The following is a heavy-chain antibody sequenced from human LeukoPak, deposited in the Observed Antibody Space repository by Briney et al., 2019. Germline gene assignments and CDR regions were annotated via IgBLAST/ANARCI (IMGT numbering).Heavy chain of an antibody. CDR3: AKRPVAAAGL. CDR2: IRGSGGST. J-gene: IGHJ4*02. V-gene: IGHV3-23*01. D-gene: IGHD6-13*01. Sequence: GGSLRLSCAASGFXFSSYAISWVRQAPGKGQEWVSTIRGSGGSTYYADSVKGRFTISRDNSKNTLYLQMNSLRAEDTAVYYCAKRPVAAAGLWGQGTLVTVSS. CDR1: GFXFSSYA.